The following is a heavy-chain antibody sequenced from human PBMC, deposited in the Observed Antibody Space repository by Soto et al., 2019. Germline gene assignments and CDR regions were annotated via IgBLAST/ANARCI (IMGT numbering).Heavy chain of an antibody. CDR3: AMIPTFMVRTPGDH. J-gene: IGHJ4*02. CDR2: IGFTTT. CDR1: GFRFSDSA. D-gene: IGHD3-10*01. Sequence: EVQLLESGGDLVQPGGSLRLSCTTSGFRFSDSAMDWVRQAPGEGLEWVSSIGFTTTYYADSVKGRFIITRDNSKNTVYLQMNNLRVEDTAVYYCAMIPTFMVRTPGDHRGQGTPVIVSS. V-gene: IGHV3-23*01.